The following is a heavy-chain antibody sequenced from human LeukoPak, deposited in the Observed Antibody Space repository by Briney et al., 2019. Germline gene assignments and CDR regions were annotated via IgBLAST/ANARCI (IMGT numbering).Heavy chain of an antibody. CDR2: ISGTGGST. CDR3: AKDYEPLVGVHRWGDWFDP. V-gene: IGHV3-23*01. J-gene: IGHJ5*02. Sequence: PGGSLRLSCAASGFTFSTYAMTWVRQAPGKGLEWVSLISGTGGSTYYADSVKGRFTISRDNSKDTLYLQMNSLRAEDTAVYDCAKDYEPLVGVHRWGDWFDPWGQGTLVTVSS. D-gene: IGHD1-26*01. CDR1: GFTFSTYA.